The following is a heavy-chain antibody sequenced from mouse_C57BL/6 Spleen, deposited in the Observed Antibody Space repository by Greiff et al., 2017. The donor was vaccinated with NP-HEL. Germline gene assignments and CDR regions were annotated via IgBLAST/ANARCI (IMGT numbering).Heavy chain of an antibody. CDR2: ISDGGSYT. J-gene: IGHJ4*01. CDR3: ARGGDPYAMDY. CDR1: GFTFSSYA. V-gene: IGHV5-4*01. Sequence: EVQLQESGGGLVKPGGSLKLSCAASGFTFSSYAMSWVRQTPEKRLEWVATISDGGSYTYYPDNVKGRFTISRDNAKNNLYLQMSHLKSEDTAMYYCARGGDPYAMDYWGQGTSVTVSS.